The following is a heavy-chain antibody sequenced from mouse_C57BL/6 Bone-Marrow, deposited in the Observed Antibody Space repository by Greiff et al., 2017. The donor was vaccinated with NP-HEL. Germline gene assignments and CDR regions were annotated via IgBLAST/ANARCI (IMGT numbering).Heavy chain of an antibody. D-gene: IGHD1-1*01. J-gene: IGHJ1*03. V-gene: IGHV1-15*01. CDR1: GYTFTDYE. CDR3: TRDGSWYFDV. CDR2: IDPETGGT. Sequence: QVQLQQSGAELVRPGASVTLSCKASGYTFTDYEMHWVKQTPVHGLEWIGAIDPETGGTAYNQKFKGKAILTADKSSSTAYMELRSLTSEDSAVYYCTRDGSWYFDVWGTGTTVTVSS.